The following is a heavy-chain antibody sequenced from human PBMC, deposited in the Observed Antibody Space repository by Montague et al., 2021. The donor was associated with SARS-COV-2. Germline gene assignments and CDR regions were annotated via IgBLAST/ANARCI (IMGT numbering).Heavy chain of an antibody. CDR3: ARDSHYYDSSGHFDY. D-gene: IGHD3-22*01. J-gene: IGHJ4*02. Sequence: SETLSLTCTVSGGSISSYYWSWIRQPPGKGREWIGYIYYSGSTNXNPSLKSRVTISVDTSKNQFSLKLSSVTAADTAVYYCARDSHYYDSSGHFDYWGQGTLVTVSS. CDR2: IYYSGST. CDR1: GGSISSYY. V-gene: IGHV4-59*13.